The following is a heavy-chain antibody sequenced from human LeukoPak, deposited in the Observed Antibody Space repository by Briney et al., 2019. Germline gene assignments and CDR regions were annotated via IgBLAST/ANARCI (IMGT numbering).Heavy chain of an antibody. J-gene: IGHJ5*02. D-gene: IGHD3-16*02. V-gene: IGHV4-39*07. Sequence: SETLSLTCTVSGGSISSSSYYWGWIRQPPGKGLEWIGSIYYSGSTYYNPSLKSRVTISMDTSKNQFSRKLNSMTAADTAVYYCATAPYEYIWGTYRTNWFDPWGQGTLVTVSS. CDR1: GGSISSSSYY. CDR3: ATAPYEYIWGTYRTNWFDP. CDR2: IYYSGST.